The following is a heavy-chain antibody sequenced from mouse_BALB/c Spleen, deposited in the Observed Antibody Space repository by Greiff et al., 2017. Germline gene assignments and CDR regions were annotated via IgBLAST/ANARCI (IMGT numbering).Heavy chain of an antibody. CDR2: ISSGSSTI. Sequence: EVKLMESGGGLVQPGGSRKLSCAASGFTFSSFGMHWVRQAPEKGLEWVAYISSGSSTIYYADTVKGRFTISRDNPKNTLFLQMTSLRSEDTAMYYCASPSYYGYDGWFAYWGQGTLVTVSA. CDR1: GFTFSSFG. CDR3: ASPSYYGYDGWFAY. J-gene: IGHJ3*01. V-gene: IGHV5-17*02. D-gene: IGHD2-9*01.